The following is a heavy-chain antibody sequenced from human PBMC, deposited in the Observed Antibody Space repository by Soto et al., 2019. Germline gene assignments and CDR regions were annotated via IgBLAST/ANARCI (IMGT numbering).Heavy chain of an antibody. CDR1: GFSLSNARMG. D-gene: IGHD7-27*01. J-gene: IGHJ6*02. V-gene: IGHV2-26*01. CDR2: IFSNDEK. CDR3: ARIRAGDYYYYGMDV. Sequence: QVTLKESGPVLVKPTETLTLTCTVSGFSLSNARMGVSWIRQPPGKALEWLAHIFSNDEKSYSTSLKSRLTLPKDTPKSQVVLTMTNMDPVDTATYYCARIRAGDYYYYGMDVWGQGTTVTVSS.